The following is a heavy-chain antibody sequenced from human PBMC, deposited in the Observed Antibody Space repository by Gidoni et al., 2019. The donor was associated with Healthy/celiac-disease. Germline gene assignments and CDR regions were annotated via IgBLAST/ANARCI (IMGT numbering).Heavy chain of an antibody. J-gene: IGHJ4*02. CDR3: ASTDSGYFDY. Sequence: EVQLVESGGGLIQHGGSLRRSCAASGFTVSSNYMSWVRQAPGNGLEWVSVIYSGGSTYYADSVKGRFTISRDNSKNTLYLQMNSLRAEDTAVYYCASTDSGYFDYWGQGTLVTVSS. CDR2: IYSGGST. CDR1: GFTVSSNY. D-gene: IGHD3-10*01. V-gene: IGHV3-53*01.